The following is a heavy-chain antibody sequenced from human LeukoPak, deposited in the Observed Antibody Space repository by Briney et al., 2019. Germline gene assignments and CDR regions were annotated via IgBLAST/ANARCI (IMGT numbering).Heavy chain of an antibody. D-gene: IGHD2-15*01. CDR1: GFTFSAYY. V-gene: IGHV3-11*04. Sequence: GGSLRLSCAASGFTFSAYYMSWFRQAPGKGLEWISYIGTSGSTFYYADSVKGRFTISRDNAKNSLDLQMNSLRDDDTAVYYCARVGCSGGSCSNRGTYYYGMDVWGQGTTVTVS. CDR3: ARVGCSGGSCSNRGTYYYGMDV. CDR2: IGTSGSTF. J-gene: IGHJ6*02.